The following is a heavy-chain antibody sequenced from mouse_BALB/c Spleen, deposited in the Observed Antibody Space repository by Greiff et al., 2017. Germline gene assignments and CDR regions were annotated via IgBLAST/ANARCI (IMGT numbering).Heavy chain of an antibody. D-gene: IGHD2-14*01. Sequence: QVQLQQSGAELVRPGTSVKVSCKASGYAFTNYLIEWVKQRPGQGLEWIGVINPGSGGTNYNEKFKGKATLTADKSSSTAYMQLSSLTSDDSAVYFCAREVRYYAMDYWGQGTSVTVSS. CDR2: INPGSGGT. CDR3: AREVRYYAMDY. J-gene: IGHJ4*01. V-gene: IGHV1-54*01. CDR1: GYAFTNYL.